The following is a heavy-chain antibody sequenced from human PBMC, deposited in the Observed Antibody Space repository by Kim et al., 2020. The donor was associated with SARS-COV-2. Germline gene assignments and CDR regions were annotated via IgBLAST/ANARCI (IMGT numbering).Heavy chain of an antibody. J-gene: IGHJ3*02. D-gene: IGHD2-2*01. V-gene: IGHV3-74*01. Sequence: SSTLYTDLDKGQVTISRDNARNTLYLQMNNLRVEDTAVYYWARGATGAMDIWGQGTMVTVSS. CDR3: ARGATGAMDI. CDR2: SST.